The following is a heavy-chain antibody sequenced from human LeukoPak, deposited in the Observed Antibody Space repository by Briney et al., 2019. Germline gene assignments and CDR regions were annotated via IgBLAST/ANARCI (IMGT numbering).Heavy chain of an antibody. CDR2: INHSGST. J-gene: IGHJ4*02. CDR1: GGSFSGYY. D-gene: IGHD3-3*01. V-gene: IGHV4-34*01. CDR3: ARGPYYDFWSGYYPRFDY. Sequence: SETLSLTCAVYGGSFSGYYRSWIRQPPGKGLEWIGEINHSGSTNYNPSLKSRVTISVDTSKNQFSLKLSSVTAADTAVYYCARGPYYDFWSGYYPRFDYWGQGTLVTVSS.